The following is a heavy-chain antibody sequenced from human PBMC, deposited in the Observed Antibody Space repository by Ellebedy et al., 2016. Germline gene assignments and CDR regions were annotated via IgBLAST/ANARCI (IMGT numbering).Heavy chain of an antibody. D-gene: IGHD4-17*01. CDR3: ARGYGDYVPVN. Sequence: LRLSXTVSGGSISSGSYYWSWIRQPAGKGLEWIGRIYTSGSTNYNPSLKSRVTMSVDTSKNQFSLKLSSVTAADTAVYYCARGYGDYVPVNWGQGTLVTVSS. CDR2: IYTSGST. CDR1: GGSISSGSYY. V-gene: IGHV4-61*02. J-gene: IGHJ4*02.